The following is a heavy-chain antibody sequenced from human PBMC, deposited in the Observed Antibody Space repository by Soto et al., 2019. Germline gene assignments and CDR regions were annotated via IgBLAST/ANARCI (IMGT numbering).Heavy chain of an antibody. V-gene: IGHV4-59*08. J-gene: IGHJ5*02. CDR2: IYYSGST. D-gene: IGHD3-10*01. CDR3: ARQNRDYGSGSYYRIRDWFDP. Sequence: SETLSLTCTVSGGSISSYYWSWIRQPPGKGLEWIGYIYYSGSTNYNPSLKSRVTISVDTSKNQFSLKLSSVTAADTAVYYCARQNRDYGSGSYYRIRDWFDPWGQGTLVTVSS. CDR1: GGSISSYY.